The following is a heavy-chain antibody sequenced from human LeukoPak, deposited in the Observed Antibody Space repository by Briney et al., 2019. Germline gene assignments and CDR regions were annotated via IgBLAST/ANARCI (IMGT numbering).Heavy chain of an antibody. CDR1: GFTVSNNY. CDR2: IYSGGST. V-gene: IGHV3-66*01. CDR3: ARGPDYFDC. J-gene: IGHJ4*02. Sequence: GGSLRLPCAASGFTVSNNYMDWVRQAPGKGLEWVSVIYSGGSTYYADSVKGRFTISKDNSKNTLYLQMNNLRAEDTAVYYCARGPDYFDCRGQGTLVTVSS.